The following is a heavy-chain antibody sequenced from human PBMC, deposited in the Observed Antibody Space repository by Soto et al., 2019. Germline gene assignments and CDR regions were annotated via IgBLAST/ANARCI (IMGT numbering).Heavy chain of an antibody. CDR3: HGYGY. D-gene: IGHD5-12*01. Sequence: EVHVVESGGGLIQPGGSLRLTCEVSGFSVTANYMSWVRQAPEKGLEWVSVIYSGGSTYYVDSVKGRFSISRDISKNTLYLQMNSLRAEDTAVYYCHGYGYWGQGTLVTVSS. V-gene: IGHV3-53*01. J-gene: IGHJ4*02. CDR2: IYSGGST. CDR1: GFSVTANY.